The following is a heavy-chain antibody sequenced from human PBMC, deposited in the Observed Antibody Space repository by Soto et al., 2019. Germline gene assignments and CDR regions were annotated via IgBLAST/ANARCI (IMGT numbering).Heavy chain of an antibody. J-gene: IGHJ4*01. CDR1: GGTFSSYA. CDR2: IIPIFGTA. D-gene: IGHD3-22*01. CDR3: ARASEWLFLLNY. V-gene: IGHV1-69*13. Sequence: GASVKVSCKASGGTFSSYANSWVRQAPGQGLEWMGGIIPIFGTANYAQKFQGRVTITADESTSTAYMELSSLRSEDTAVYYCARASEWLFLLNYWGHGTLVTCSS.